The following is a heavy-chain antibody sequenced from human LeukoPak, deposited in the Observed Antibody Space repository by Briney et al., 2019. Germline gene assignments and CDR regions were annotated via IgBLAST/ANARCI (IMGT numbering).Heavy chain of an antibody. CDR2: IFSSGST. CDR1: GDSVTGGLYY. V-gene: IGHV4-61*09. J-gene: IGHJ1*01. Sequence: SQTLSFICSVSGDSVTGGLYYWSWIRQPAGKGLEWIGHIFSSGSTTYNPSLMSRVTISVDTSTNQFSLKLTSVTAADTAVFYCARSSFLVRGHNAAYFQHWGPGTLVTVSS. CDR3: ARSSFLVRGHNAAYFQH. D-gene: IGHD3-10*01.